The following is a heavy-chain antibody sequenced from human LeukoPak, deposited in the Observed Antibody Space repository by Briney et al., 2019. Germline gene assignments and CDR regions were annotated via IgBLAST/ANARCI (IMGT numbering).Heavy chain of an antibody. V-gene: IGHV3-23*01. CDR2: ISGSGDST. CDR1: GFTFSSYG. D-gene: IGHD1-26*01. Sequence: GGSLRLSCVASGFTFSSYGMSWVRQAPGKGLEWVSSISGSGDSTYYADSVKGRVTVSRDNSKSTLSLQMDSLRVEDTALYYCAKDRWSGSRPFDSWGQGTQVTVS. CDR3: AKDRWSGSRPFDS. J-gene: IGHJ4*02.